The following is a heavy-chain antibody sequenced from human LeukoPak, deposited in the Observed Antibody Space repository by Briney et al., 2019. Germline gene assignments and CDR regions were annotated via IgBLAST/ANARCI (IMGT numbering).Heavy chain of an antibody. CDR1: GFTFSSYG. Sequence: PGGSLTLSCAASGFTFSSYGMHWVRQAPGKGLEWVAVISYDGSNKYYADSVKGRFTISRDNSKNTLYLPMNSLRAEDTPVYYCAKGTRDYYYYGMDVWGQGTTVTVS. CDR2: ISYDGSNK. V-gene: IGHV3-30*18. J-gene: IGHJ6*02. CDR3: AKGTRDYYYYGMDV.